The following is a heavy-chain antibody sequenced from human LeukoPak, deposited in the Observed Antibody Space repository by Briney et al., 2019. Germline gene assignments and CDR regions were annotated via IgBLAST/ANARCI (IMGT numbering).Heavy chain of an antibody. D-gene: IGHD3-22*01. J-gene: IGHJ4*02. V-gene: IGHV4-59*01. CDR2: IYYSGST. CDR1: GGSISSYY. Sequence: SETLSLTCTVSGGSISSYYWSWIRQPPGKGLEWIGHIYYSGSTNYNPSLKSRVTISVDTSKNQFSLRLSSVTAADTAVYYCARESYDSSGYYFDYWGQGTLVTVSS. CDR3: ARESYDSSGYYFDY.